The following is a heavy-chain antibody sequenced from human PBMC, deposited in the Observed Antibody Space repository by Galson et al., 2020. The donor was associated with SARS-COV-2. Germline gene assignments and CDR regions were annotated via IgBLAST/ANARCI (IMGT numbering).Heavy chain of an antibody. V-gene: IGHV3-13*01. CDR3: ARGRSSRNYDFWGRRHGYEYYVYF. CDR1: GFSFSSYD. Sequence: GGSLRLTCAASGFSFSSYDMHWVRQPTGKGLEWVSSIGTTGDTYYTGSVKGRFTISRETAKNYLYLQMNSLRAGDTAVYYCARGRSSRNYDFWGRRHGYEYYVYFWGKGTAVTVSS. J-gene: IGHJ6*03. D-gene: IGHD3-3*01. CDR2: IGTTGDT.